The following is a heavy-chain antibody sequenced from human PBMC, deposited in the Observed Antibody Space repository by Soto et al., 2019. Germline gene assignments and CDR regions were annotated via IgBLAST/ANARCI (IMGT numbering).Heavy chain of an antibody. D-gene: IGHD3-22*01. CDR2: IYHSGST. CDR1: GGSISSSNW. V-gene: IGHV4-4*02. Sequence: SETLSLTCAASGGSISSSNWWSWVRQPPGKGLEWIGEIYHSGSTNYNPSLKSRVTTSVDKSKNQFSLKLSSVTAADTAVYYCARGSYYYDSSGYYYVGDFDYWGQGTLVTVYS. CDR3: ARGSYYYDSSGYYYVGDFDY. J-gene: IGHJ4*02.